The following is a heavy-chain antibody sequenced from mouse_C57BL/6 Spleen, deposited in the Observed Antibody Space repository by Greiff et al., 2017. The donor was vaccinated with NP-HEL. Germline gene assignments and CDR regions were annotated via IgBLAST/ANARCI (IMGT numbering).Heavy chain of an antibody. CDR1: GFSLTSYG. CDR2: IWSDGST. CDR3: ARHPSYDYDEGAWFAY. Sequence: VQLKESGPGLVAPSQSLSITCTVSGFSLTSYGVHWVRQPPGKGLEWLVVIWSDGSTTYNSALKSRLSISKDNSKSQVFLKMNSLQTDDTAMYYCARHPSYDYDEGAWFAYWGQGTLVTVSA. V-gene: IGHV2-6-1*01. J-gene: IGHJ3*01. D-gene: IGHD2-4*01.